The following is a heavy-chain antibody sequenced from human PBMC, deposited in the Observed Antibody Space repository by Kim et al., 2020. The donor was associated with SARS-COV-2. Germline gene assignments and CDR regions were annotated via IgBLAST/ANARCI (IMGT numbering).Heavy chain of an antibody. D-gene: IGHD4-17*01. Sequence: NYAQKLQGRVTMTTDTSTSTAYMELRSLRSDDKAVYYCARAHYGDYSGYWGQGTLVTVSS. J-gene: IGHJ4*02. CDR3: ARAHYGDYSGY. V-gene: IGHV1-18*01.